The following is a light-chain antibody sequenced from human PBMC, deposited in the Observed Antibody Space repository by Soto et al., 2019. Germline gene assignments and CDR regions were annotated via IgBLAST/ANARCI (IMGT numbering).Light chain of an antibody. V-gene: IGKV1-39*01. CDR1: QSISDY. J-gene: IGKJ3*01. CDR2: GAS. Sequence: DIQMTQSPSSLSASVGDRVAITCRATQSISDYLNWYQQKPGKALKLLIYGASNLQSGVQSRFSGSGSGTDLTLTISGLQPEDFAIYYCQQSYSSPFTFGPGTKVDVK. CDR3: QQSYSSPFT.